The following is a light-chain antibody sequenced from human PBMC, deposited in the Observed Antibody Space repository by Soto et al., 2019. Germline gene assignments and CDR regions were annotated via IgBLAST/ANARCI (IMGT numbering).Light chain of an antibody. CDR1: QSVLSSSNNKNF. V-gene: IGKV4-1*01. Sequence: DIVMTQSPDSLAVSLGERATINCKSSQSVLSSSNNKNFLAWYQQKPGQSPKLLIYWASTRESGVPDRVSGSGSGTDVTLTISSLQAEDVAVYYCQQYFRIPYTFGQGTKLEIK. CDR3: QQYFRIPYT. J-gene: IGKJ2*01. CDR2: WAS.